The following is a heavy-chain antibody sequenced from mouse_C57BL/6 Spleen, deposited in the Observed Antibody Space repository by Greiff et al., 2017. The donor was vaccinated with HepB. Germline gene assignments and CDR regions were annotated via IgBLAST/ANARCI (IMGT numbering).Heavy chain of an antibody. D-gene: IGHD2-3*01. V-gene: IGHV1-82*01. CDR1: GYAFSSSW. Sequence: VQLQQSGPELVKPGASVKISCKASGYAFSSSWMNWVKQRPGKGLEWIGRIYPGDGDTNYNGKFKGKATLTADKSSSTAYMQLSSLTSEDSAVYFCARTNDGYYWWYFDVWGTGTTFTVSS. CDR2: IYPGDGDT. J-gene: IGHJ1*03. CDR3: ARTNDGYYWWYFDV.